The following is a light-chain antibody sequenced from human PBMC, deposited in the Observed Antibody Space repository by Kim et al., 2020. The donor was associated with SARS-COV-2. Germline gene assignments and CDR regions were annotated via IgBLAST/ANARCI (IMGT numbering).Light chain of an antibody. CDR2: DVT. CDR1: SEEVGGYDY. V-gene: IGLV2-14*03. Sequence: QSITISGTGTSEEVGGYDYVSCYQQHPGKTPKLVLYDVTNRPSGVSDRFSGSKSGNTASRLISGLQAGDEADYYCSSYTYGTALGLFGTGTKVTVL. J-gene: IGLJ1*01. CDR3: SSYTYGTALGL.